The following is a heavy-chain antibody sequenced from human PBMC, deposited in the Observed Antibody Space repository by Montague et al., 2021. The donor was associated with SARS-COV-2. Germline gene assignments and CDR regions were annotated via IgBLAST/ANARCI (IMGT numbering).Heavy chain of an antibody. CDR3: ARDGHIAARPAYYYGMDV. Sequence: SETLSLTCTGSGGSISSYYWSWIRQPPGKGLEWIGYIYYSGSTNYNPSLKSRVTISVDTSKNQFSLKLSSVTAADTAVYYCARDGHIAARPAYYYGMDVWGQGTTVTVSS. CDR2: IYYSGST. CDR1: GGSISSYY. D-gene: IGHD6-6*01. V-gene: IGHV4-59*01. J-gene: IGHJ6*02.